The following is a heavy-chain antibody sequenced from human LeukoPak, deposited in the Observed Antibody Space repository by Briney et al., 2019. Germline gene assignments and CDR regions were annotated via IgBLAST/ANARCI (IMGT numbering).Heavy chain of an antibody. CDR1: GGSFSGYY. CDR3: ARGGRSGVGAPPNFRY. CDR2: INHSGST. V-gene: IGHV4-34*01. D-gene: IGHD1-26*01. J-gene: IGHJ4*02. Sequence: SETLSLTCAVYGGSFSGYYWSWIRQPPGKGLEWIGKINHSGSTNYNPSLKSRVTISVDTSKNQFSLKLSSVTAADTAVYYCARGGRSGVGAPPNFRYWGQGTLVTVSS.